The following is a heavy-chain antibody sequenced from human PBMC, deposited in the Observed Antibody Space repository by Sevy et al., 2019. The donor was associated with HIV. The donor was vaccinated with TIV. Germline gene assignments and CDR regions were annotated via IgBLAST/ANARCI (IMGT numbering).Heavy chain of an antibody. CDR1: NGSFSGKS. J-gene: IGHJ6*02. Sequence: SETLSLTCAVYNGSFSGKSWIWIRQPPGKGLEWIGEITHSGSAKYNPSLKSRVTISVDTSKNQFSLKLSSVTAADTAVYYCARREGLIMVLGVIINDYGLDVWGQGTTVTVSS. V-gene: IGHV4-34*01. CDR2: ITHSGSA. CDR3: ARREGLIMVLGVIINDYGLDV. D-gene: IGHD3-10*01.